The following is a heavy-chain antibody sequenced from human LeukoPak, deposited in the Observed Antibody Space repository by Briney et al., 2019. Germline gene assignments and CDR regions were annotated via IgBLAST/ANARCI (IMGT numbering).Heavy chain of an antibody. CDR3: ARSFGYYYDSSGYKTHASDI. D-gene: IGHD3-22*01. Sequence: GESLKISCKGSGYSFTSYWIGWVRQMPGKGLEWMGIIYPGDSDTRYSPSFQGQVTISADKSISTAYLQWSSLKASDTAMYYCARSFGYYYDSSGYKTHASDIWGQGTMVTVSS. CDR2: IYPGDSDT. CDR1: GYSFTSYW. J-gene: IGHJ3*02. V-gene: IGHV5-51*01.